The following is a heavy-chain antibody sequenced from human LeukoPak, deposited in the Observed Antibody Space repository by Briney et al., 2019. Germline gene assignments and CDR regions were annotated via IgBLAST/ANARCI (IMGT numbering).Heavy chain of an antibody. V-gene: IGHV3-30-3*01. CDR3: ARCREGPIDH. CDR2: ISYDVSNK. CDR1: GFTFSSYA. Sequence: GGSLRLSCAASGFTFSSYAMHRVRQSPGKGREWGAVISYDVSNKYYAHSVKGRFTIYRENSKNTLSLKMHRLRAEDTAVYYCARCREGPIDHWGQGTLVTVSS. J-gene: IGHJ4*02.